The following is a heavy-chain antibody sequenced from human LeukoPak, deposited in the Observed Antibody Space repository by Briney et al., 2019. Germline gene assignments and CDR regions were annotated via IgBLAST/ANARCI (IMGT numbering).Heavy chain of an antibody. D-gene: IGHD3-3*01. CDR2: ISSSGSTI. J-gene: IGHJ3*02. CDR1: GFTFSDYY. V-gene: IGHV3-11*04. CDR3: ASLRFLEWKDAFDI. Sequence: GGSLRLSCAASGFTFSDYYMSWIRQAPGKGLEWVSYISSSGSTIYYADSVKGRFTISRDNAKNSLYLQMNSLRAEDTAVYYCASLRFLEWKDAFDIWGQGTMVTVSS.